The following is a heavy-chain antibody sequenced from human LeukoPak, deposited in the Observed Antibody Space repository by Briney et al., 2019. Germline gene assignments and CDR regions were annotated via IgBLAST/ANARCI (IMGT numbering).Heavy chain of an antibody. D-gene: IGHD5-12*01. CDR3: VRDRWRYSGYLDY. J-gene: IGHJ4*02. CDR2: IYYSGST. V-gene: IGHV4-31*03. Sequence: PSETLSLTCTVSGGSISSGGYYWSWIRQHPGKGLEWIGYIYYSGSTYYNPSLKSRVTISVDTSKNQFSLKLSSVTAADTAVYYCVRDRWRYSGYLDYWGQGTLVTVSS. CDR1: GGSISSGGYY.